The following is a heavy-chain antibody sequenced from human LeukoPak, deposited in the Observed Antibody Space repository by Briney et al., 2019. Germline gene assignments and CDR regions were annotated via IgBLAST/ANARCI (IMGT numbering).Heavy chain of an antibody. Sequence: PSETLSLTCAVSGGSLTNYYWGWIRQPPGKGLEWIGEINHSGSTNNNPSLKSRITISVDTSKNQFSLKLGSVTAADSAVYYCARGLYTGYPTDWGQGTLVTVSS. J-gene: IGHJ4*02. CDR2: INHSGST. D-gene: IGHD5-12*01. CDR3: ARGLYTGYPTD. CDR1: GGSLTNYY. V-gene: IGHV4-34*01.